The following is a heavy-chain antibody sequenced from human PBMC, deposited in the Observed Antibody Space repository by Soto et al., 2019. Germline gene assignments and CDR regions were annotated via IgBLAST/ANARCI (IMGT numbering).Heavy chain of an antibody. CDR1: GYTFTGYY. D-gene: IGHD1-26*01. V-gene: IGHV1-2*02. J-gene: IGHJ5*02. Sequence: QVQLVQSGAEVKKPGASVKVSCKASGYTFTGYYMHWVRQAPGQGLEWMGWINPNSGGTNYAQKFQGRVTMTRDTSISTAYMELSRLRSDDTAVYYCATSKDWGPYSGSYFAVDPWGQGTLVTVSS. CDR2: INPNSGGT. CDR3: ATSKDWGPYSGSYFAVDP.